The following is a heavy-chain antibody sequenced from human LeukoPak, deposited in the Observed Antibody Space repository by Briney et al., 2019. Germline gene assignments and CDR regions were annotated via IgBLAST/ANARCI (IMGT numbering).Heavy chain of an antibody. D-gene: IGHD3-22*01. Sequence: SETLSLTCTVSGYSISSGYYWGWIRQPPGKGLEWIGSIYHSGSTYYNPSLKSRVTISVDTSKNQFSLKLSSVTAADTAVYYCAREPRGFYYDSSGPDAFDIWGQGTMVTVSS. CDR1: GYSISSGYY. V-gene: IGHV4-38-2*02. CDR2: IYHSGST. J-gene: IGHJ3*02. CDR3: AREPRGFYYDSSGPDAFDI.